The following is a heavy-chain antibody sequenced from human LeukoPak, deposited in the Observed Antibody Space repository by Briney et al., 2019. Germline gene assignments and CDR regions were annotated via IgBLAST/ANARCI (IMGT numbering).Heavy chain of an antibody. CDR3: ATEIGGGPYYFDS. J-gene: IGHJ4*02. CDR1: GGTFSNYA. Sequence: SVKVSCKASGGTFSNYAITWVRQAPGQGFEFMGRIVPILDITNCAQKFQGRVTITADRSTTTAYMELSSLRSDDTAVYYCATEIGGGPYYFDSWGQGTLVTVSS. D-gene: IGHD2/OR15-2a*01. V-gene: IGHV1-69*04. CDR2: IVPILDIT.